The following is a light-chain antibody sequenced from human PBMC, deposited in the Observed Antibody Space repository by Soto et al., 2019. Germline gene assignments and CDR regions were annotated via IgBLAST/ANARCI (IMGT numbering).Light chain of an antibody. CDR2: DAS. V-gene: IGKV1-5*01. J-gene: IGKJ1*01. CDR1: QSASTF. Sequence: TQSPATLSLSPGERATLSCRASQSASTFLAWYQQKPGQAPKLLIYDASTLQSGVPSRFSASGSGTEFALTISGLQPDDFAVYYCQQYNRYAVTFGQGTKVDIK. CDR3: QQYNRYAVT.